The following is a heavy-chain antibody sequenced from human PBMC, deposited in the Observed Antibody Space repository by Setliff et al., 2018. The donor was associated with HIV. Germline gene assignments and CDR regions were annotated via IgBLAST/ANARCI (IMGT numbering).Heavy chain of an antibody. CDR2: IYTSGST. V-gene: IGHV4-4*07. D-gene: IGHD2-2*01. Sequence: SETLSLTCTVSGGSISSYYWSWIRQPAGKGLEWIGRIYTSGSTNYNPSLKSRVTMSVDTSKNQFSLKLSSVTAADTAVYYCAREECSSTSCFPYYYYYMDVWGKGTTVTVSS. CDR1: GGSISSYY. J-gene: IGHJ6*03. CDR3: AREECSSTSCFPYYYYYMDV.